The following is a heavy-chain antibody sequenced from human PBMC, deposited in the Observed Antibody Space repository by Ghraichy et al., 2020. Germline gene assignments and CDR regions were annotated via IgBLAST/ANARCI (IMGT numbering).Heavy chain of an antibody. D-gene: IGHD1-1*01. CDR2: TYFGGSP. J-gene: IGHJ4*02. CDR3: ARLGSGNDDTLDYFDY. CDR1: GGSLSDSSSY. Sequence: SETLSLTCAVSGGSLSDSSSYWGWVRQPPGRGLEWVGATYFGGSPTYSPSLKSRVTISLDTSKNQISLNLKSVTAADTAVYFCARLGSGNDDTLDYFDYWGPGTLVTVSS. V-gene: IGHV4-39*01.